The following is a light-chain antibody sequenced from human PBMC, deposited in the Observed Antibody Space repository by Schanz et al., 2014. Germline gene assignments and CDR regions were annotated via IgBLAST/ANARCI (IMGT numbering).Light chain of an antibody. CDR1: GSDVGGYNY. Sequence: QSALTQPRSVSGSPGQSVTISCTGTGSDVGGYNYVSWYQQHPGKAPKLMIYDVSQRPSGVPDRFSGSKSGNTASLTVSGLQAEDEADYYCSSYAGSNNFRFGGGTKLTVL. CDR3: SSYAGSNNFR. V-gene: IGLV2-11*01. J-gene: IGLJ2*01. CDR2: DVS.